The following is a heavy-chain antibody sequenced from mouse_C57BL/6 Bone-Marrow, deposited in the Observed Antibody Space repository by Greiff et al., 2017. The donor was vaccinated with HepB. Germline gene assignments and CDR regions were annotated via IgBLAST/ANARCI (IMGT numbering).Heavy chain of an antibody. V-gene: IGHV12-3*01. D-gene: IGHD2-5*01. CDR3: AGDNSNGLAY. Sequence: QVQLKQSGPGLVKPSQSLFLTCSITGFPITSGYYWIWIRQSPGKPLEWMGYITHSGETFYNPSLQSPISITRETSKNQFFLQLNSVTTEDTAMYYCAGDNSNGLAYWGQGTLVTVSA. CDR1: GFPITSGYY. J-gene: IGHJ3*01. CDR2: ITHSGET.